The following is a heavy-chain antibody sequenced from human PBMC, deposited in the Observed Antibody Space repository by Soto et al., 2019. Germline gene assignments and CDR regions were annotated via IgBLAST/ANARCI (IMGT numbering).Heavy chain of an antibody. CDR3: ARDSSSWYEDYYYGMDV. Sequence: SETLSLTCTVSGGSISSYYWDWIRQPPGKGLEWIGSIYHSGSTYYNPSLKSRVTISVDTSKNQFSLKLSSVTAADTAVYYCARDSSSWYEDYYYGMDVWGQGTTVTVSS. CDR1: GGSISSYY. D-gene: IGHD6-13*01. V-gene: IGHV4-38-2*02. J-gene: IGHJ6*02. CDR2: IYHSGST.